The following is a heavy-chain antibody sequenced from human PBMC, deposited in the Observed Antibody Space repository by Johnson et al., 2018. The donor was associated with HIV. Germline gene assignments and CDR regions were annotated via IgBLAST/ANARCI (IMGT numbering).Heavy chain of an antibody. CDR1: GLTLRNAW. Sequence: EVQLVESGGGLVTPGGSLRISCSGSGLTLRNAWMTWVRQAPGKGLEWVGHIKREVDGGTTDYTAPVKGRFTILRDDSKNILYLQMNNLKAEDTALYYCTTRLNSGTYWGNYDFDIWGQGTMVTVS. J-gene: IGHJ3*02. D-gene: IGHD1-26*01. V-gene: IGHV3-15*01. CDR2: IKREVDGGTT. CDR3: TTRLNSGTYWGNYDFDI.